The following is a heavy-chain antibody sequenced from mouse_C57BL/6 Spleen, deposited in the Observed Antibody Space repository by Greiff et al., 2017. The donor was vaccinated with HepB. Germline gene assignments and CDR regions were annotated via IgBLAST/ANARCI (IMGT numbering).Heavy chain of an antibody. V-gene: IGHV1-42*01. J-gene: IGHJ2*01. CDR2: INPSTGGT. Sequence: VQLQQSGPELVKPGASVKISCKASGYSFTGYYMNWVKQSPEKSLEWIGEINPSTGGTTYNQKFKAKATLTVDKSSSTAYMQLKSLTSEDSAVYYCASGDYYYWGQGTTLTVSS. D-gene: IGHD2-13*01. CDR3: ASGDYYY. CDR1: GYSFTGYY.